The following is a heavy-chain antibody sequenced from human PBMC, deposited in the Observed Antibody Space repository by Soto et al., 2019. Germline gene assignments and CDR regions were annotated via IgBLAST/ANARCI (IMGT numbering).Heavy chain of an antibody. CDR1: GGTFSSYA. Sequence: ASVKVSCKASGGTFSSYAISWVRQAPGQGLEWMGGIIPIFGTANYAQKFQGRVTITADESTSTAYMELSSLRSEDTAVYYCARADYSNSYDYYYGMDVWGQGTTVTVSS. CDR3: ARADYSNSYDYYYGMDV. J-gene: IGHJ6*02. CDR2: IIPIFGTA. V-gene: IGHV1-69*13. D-gene: IGHD4-4*01.